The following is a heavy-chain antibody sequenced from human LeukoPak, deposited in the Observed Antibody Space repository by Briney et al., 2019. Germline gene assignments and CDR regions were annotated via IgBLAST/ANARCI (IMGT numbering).Heavy chain of an antibody. V-gene: IGHV1-2*02. CDR2: INPSSGGT. Sequence: EASVKVSCKASGYTFTGYYMHWVRQAPGQGLEWMGWINPSSGGTNYAQKFQGRVTMTRDTSISTAYMELSRLRSDDTAVYYCARVRTTVTPALGYWGQGTLVTVSS. D-gene: IGHD4-11*01. CDR3: ARVRTTVTPALGY. J-gene: IGHJ4*02. CDR1: GYTFTGYY.